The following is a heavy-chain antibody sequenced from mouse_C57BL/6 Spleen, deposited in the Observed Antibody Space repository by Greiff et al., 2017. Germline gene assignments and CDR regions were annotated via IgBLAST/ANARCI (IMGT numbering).Heavy chain of an antibody. CDR3: ARSTERFYAMDY. CDR2: IYPRSGNT. V-gene: IGHV1-81*01. J-gene: IGHJ4*01. D-gene: IGHD1-1*01. Sequence: QVQLQQSGAELARPGASVKLSCKASGYTFTSYGISWVKQRTGQGLEWIGEIYPRSGNTYSNEKFKGKATLTADKSSSTAYMELRSLTSEDSAVYFCARSTERFYAMDYWGQGTSVTVSS. CDR1: GYTFTSYG.